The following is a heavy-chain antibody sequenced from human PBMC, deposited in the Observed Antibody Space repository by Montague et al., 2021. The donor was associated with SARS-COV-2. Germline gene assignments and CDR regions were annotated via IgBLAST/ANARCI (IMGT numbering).Heavy chain of an antibody. Sequence: TLSLTCTVSGGSISSGGYYWSWIRQHPGKCLEWIGYIYYSGSTYYNPSLKSRVTISVDTSKNQFTLKLSSVTAADTAVYYCAREPRVGQLLSIYYYGMDVWGQGTTVTVSS. V-gene: IGHV4-31*03. CDR3: AREPRVGQLLSIYYYGMDV. D-gene: IGHD2-2*01. CDR2: IYYSGST. CDR1: GGSISSGGYY. J-gene: IGHJ6*02.